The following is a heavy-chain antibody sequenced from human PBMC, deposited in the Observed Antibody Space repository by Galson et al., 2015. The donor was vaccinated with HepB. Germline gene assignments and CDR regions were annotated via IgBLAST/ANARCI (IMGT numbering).Heavy chain of an antibody. D-gene: IGHD1-26*01. J-gene: IGHJ4*02. CDR3: ARDLGGSYPDY. Sequence: SLRLSCAASGFTFSSYGMHWVRQAPGKGLEWVAVIWYDGSNKYYADSVKGRFTISRDNSKNTLYLQMNSLRAEDTAVYYCARDLGGSYPDYWGQGTLVTVSS. CDR1: GFTFSSYG. V-gene: IGHV3-33*01. CDR2: IWYDGSNK.